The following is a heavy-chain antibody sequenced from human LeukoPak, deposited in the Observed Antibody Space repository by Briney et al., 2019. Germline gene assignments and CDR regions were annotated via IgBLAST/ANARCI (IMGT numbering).Heavy chain of an antibody. D-gene: IGHD3-10*01. V-gene: IGHV3-23*01. Sequence: GGSLRLSCAASGFTFSSYAMSWVRQAPGKGLERVSAISGSGGSTYYADSVKGRFTISRDNSKTTLYLQMNSLRAEDTAVYYCAKEGRIWFGELLTIDYWGQGTLVTVSS. CDR2: ISGSGGST. J-gene: IGHJ4*02. CDR3: AKEGRIWFGELLTIDY. CDR1: GFTFSSYA.